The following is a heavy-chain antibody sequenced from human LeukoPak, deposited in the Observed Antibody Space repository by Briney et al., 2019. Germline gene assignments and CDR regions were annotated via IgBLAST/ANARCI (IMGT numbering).Heavy chain of an antibody. Sequence: SETLSLTCAVYGGSFSGYYWSWIRQPPGKGLEWIGEINHSGSTNYNPSLKSRVTISVDTSKNQFSLKLSSVTAADTAVYYCASRELIGYCSSTSCRNDSYFDYWGQGTLVTVSS. CDR1: GGSFSGYY. CDR2: INHSGST. CDR3: ASRELIGYCSSTSCRNDSYFDY. V-gene: IGHV4-34*01. J-gene: IGHJ4*02. D-gene: IGHD2-2*01.